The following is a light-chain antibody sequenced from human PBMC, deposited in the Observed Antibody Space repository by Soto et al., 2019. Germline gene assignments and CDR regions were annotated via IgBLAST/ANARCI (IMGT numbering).Light chain of an antibody. CDR3: QSYDSSLSGNVV. CDR1: SSNIGAGYD. J-gene: IGLJ2*01. CDR2: GNS. V-gene: IGLV1-40*01. Sequence: QAVVTQPPSVSGAPGQRVTISCTGSSSNIGAGYDVHWYQQLPGTAPKLLIYGNSNRPSGVPDRFSGSKSGTSASLAITGLQAEYEADYYCQSYDSSLSGNVVFGGGTKLTVL.